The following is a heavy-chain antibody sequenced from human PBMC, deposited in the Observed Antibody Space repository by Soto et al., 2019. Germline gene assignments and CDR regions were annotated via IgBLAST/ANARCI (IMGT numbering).Heavy chain of an antibody. J-gene: IGHJ6*02. CDR1: GFSLTTGRSG. CDR3: ARLVADSSADYYGLDV. V-gene: IGHV2-26*03. Sequence: QVTLKESGPVLVKATETLTLTCSISGFSLTTGRSGVSWIRQPPGKALEWLAHIFSNNERSYSTSLQNRLSISADTSKRQVVLTMTHVGPVDAGTYFCARLVADSSADYYGLDVWGQGASVTVS. D-gene: IGHD2-15*01. CDR2: IFSNNER.